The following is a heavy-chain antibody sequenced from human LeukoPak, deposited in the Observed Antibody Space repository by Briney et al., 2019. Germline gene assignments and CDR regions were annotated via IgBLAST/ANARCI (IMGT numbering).Heavy chain of an antibody. J-gene: IGHJ4*02. V-gene: IGHV3-30*18. CDR2: ISYDGSNK. CDR1: GFTFSSYG. CDR3: AKDRRITMSPQAY. Sequence: GGSLRLSCAASGFTFSSYGMHWVRQAPGKGLEWGAVISYDGSNKYYADSVKGRFTISRDNSKNTLYLQMNSLRAEDTAVYYCAKDRRITMSPQAYWGQGTLVTVSS. D-gene: IGHD3-22*01.